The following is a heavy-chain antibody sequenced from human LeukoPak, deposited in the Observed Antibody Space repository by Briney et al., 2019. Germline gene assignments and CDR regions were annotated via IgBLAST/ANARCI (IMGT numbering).Heavy chain of an antibody. Sequence: PGGSLRLSCAASAFTVSSNYVSWVRQAPGKGLEWVSIIYSGGTTYYADSVKGRFTISRDNSKNTLYLQMNSLRAEDTAVYYCARRYPYSSAWHPSPFDVWGQGTMVTVSS. CDR2: IYSGGTT. CDR3: ARRYPYSSAWHPSPFDV. V-gene: IGHV3-66*01. D-gene: IGHD6-19*01. J-gene: IGHJ3*01. CDR1: AFTVSSNY.